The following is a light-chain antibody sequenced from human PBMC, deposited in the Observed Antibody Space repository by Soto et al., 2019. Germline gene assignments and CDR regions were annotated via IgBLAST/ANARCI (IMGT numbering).Light chain of an antibody. CDR2: DVS. Sequence: DIQMTQSPPTLSASEGARVTIISRASHSIGNGLAWYQQEPGKAPKLLIYDVSGWESGVPSRFGGSGSGTEFTLTISHLEADDIESCYCQQYYSYLFGHGTKVDIK. V-gene: IGKV1-5*02. CDR3: QQYYSYL. CDR1: HSIGNG. J-gene: IGKJ1*01.